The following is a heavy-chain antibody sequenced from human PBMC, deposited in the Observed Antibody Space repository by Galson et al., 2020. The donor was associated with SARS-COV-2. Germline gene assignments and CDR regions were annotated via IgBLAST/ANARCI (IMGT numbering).Heavy chain of an antibody. J-gene: IGHJ6*02. CDR1: GFTFSSYG. CDR2: TSYDGRNN. Sequence: SLRLSCAASGFTFSSYGMHWIRQAPGKGLEWVAVTSYDGRNNYYADSVKGRFTISRDSSKNTLYLQMNSLRTEDTAIYYCASARGVFGVVTMTGLDVWGQGTTVTVSS. D-gene: IGHD3-3*01. CDR3: ASARGVFGVVTMTGLDV. V-gene: IGHV3-30*03.